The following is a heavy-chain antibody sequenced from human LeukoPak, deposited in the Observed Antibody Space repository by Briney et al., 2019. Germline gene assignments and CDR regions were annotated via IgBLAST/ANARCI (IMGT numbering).Heavy chain of an antibody. V-gene: IGHV1-46*01. D-gene: IGHD4-17*01. Sequence: GASVKVSCKASGYTFTSYDINWVRQAPGQGLEWMGIINPSGGTTSYAQKFQGRVTMTRDMSTSTVYMELSSLRSEDTAVYYCARDHQYGDYDGTFDYWGQGTLVTVSS. J-gene: IGHJ4*02. CDR2: INPSGGTT. CDR3: ARDHQYGDYDGTFDY. CDR1: GYTFTSYD.